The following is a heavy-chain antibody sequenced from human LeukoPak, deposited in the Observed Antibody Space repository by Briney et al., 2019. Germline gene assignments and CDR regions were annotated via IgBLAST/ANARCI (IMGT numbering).Heavy chain of an antibody. Sequence: ASVKVSCKASGYTFTSYGISWVRQAPGQGLEWMGWTSAYNGNTNYAQKLQGRVTMTTDTSTSTAYMELRSLRSDDTAVYYCARDNDGYNYYYYYMDVWGKGTTVTVSS. CDR2: TSAYNGNT. V-gene: IGHV1-18*01. J-gene: IGHJ6*03. CDR1: GYTFTSYG. D-gene: IGHD5-24*01. CDR3: ARDNDGYNYYYYYMDV.